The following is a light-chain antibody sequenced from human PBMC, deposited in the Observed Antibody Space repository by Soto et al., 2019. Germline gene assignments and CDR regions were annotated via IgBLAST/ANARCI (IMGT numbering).Light chain of an antibody. CDR2: AAY. Sequence: DIQMTQSPSSLSASVGDRVTITCRASQSISTYLHWYQQKPGKAPKRLIYAAYTLQSGVPSRFSGSGSGTEFTLTIGSLQAEDFATYYCLQHYRYPRTFGQGTKVDIK. J-gene: IGKJ1*01. V-gene: IGKV1-17*01. CDR3: LQHYRYPRT. CDR1: QSISTY.